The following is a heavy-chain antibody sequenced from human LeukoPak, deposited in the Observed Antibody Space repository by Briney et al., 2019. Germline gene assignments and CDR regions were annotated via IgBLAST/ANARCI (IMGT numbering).Heavy chain of an antibody. J-gene: IGHJ6*02. CDR2: IYTSGST. D-gene: IGHD3-3*01. V-gene: IGHV4-61*02. Sequence: SETLSLTCTVSGGSISSGSYYWSWIRRPAGKGLEWIGRIYTSGSTNYNPSLKSRVTISVDTSKNQFSLKLSSVTAADTAVYYCARGATMEWYYYGMDVWGQGTTVTVSS. CDR3: ARGATMEWYYYGMDV. CDR1: GGSISSGSYY.